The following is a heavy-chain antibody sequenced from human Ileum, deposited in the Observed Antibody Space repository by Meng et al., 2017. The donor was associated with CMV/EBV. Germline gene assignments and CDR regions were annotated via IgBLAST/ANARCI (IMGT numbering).Heavy chain of an antibody. CDR1: GYTFTSYG. CDR3: ARADYDFWSGYGSWFDP. V-gene: IGHV1-18*01. J-gene: IGHJ5*02. CDR2: ISAYNGNT. Sequence: ASVKVSCKASGYTFTSYGISWVRQAPGQGLEWMGWISAYNGNTNYAQKLQGRVTMTTDTSTSTAYMELRSLRSDDTAVYYCARADYDFWSGYGSWFDPWGQGTLVNGAS. D-gene: IGHD3-3*01.